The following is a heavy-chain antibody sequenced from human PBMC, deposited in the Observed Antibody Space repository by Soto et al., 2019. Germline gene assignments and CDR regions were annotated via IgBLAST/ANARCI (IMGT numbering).Heavy chain of an antibody. V-gene: IGHV3-30*03. Sequence: QVQVLESGGGVVQPGTSLRLSCAASGFAFTNYGIHWVRQAPGKGLEWVAHISNDGSKKFYGDSVKGRFTISRDNSENTVYLQMTSLRPDDTAVFYCARDVAMPTGLGLGYWGQGTLVTVSS. CDR1: GFAFTNYG. J-gene: IGHJ4*02. D-gene: IGHD6-19*01. CDR2: ISNDGSKK. CDR3: ARDVAMPTGLGLGY.